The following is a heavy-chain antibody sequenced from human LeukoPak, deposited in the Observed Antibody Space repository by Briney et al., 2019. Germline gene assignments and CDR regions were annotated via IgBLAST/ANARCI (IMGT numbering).Heavy chain of an antibody. V-gene: IGHV3-7*03. J-gene: IGHJ4*02. CDR2: INQDGSDI. CDR3: AKDPYSGSYYDY. D-gene: IGHD1-26*01. Sequence: GGSLRLSCAASGFTFSTYWMSWVRQAPGKGLEWVGNINQDGSDIYYVDSVKGRFTISRDNAKNSLSLQMNSLRAEDTAVYYCAKDPYSGSYYDYWGQGTLVTVSS. CDR1: GFTFSTYW.